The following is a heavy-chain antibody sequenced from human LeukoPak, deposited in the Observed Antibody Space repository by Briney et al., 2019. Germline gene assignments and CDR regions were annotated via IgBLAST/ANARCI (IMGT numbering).Heavy chain of an antibody. CDR1: GFTFGSYA. V-gene: IGHV3-64*01. CDR3: ARDADGYSSFDY. D-gene: IGHD5-24*01. Sequence: GGSLRLSCAASGFTFGSYAMHWVRQAPGKGLEYVSAISSNGGGTYYANSVKGRFTISRDNSKDTLYLQMGSLRAEDMAVYYCARDADGYSSFDYWGQGTLVTVSS. J-gene: IGHJ4*02. CDR2: ISSNGGGT.